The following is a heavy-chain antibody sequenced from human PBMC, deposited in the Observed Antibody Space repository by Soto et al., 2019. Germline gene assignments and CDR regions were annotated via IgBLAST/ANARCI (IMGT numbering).Heavy chain of an antibody. J-gene: IGHJ4*02. D-gene: IGHD3-3*01. V-gene: IGHV4-39*01. Sequence: SETLSLTCTVSGGSISSSSYYWGWIRQPPGKGLEWIGSIYYSGSTYYNPSLKSRVTISVDTSKNQFSLKLSSVTAADTAVYYCALGPPFLEWLFRPHSYYFDYWGQGTLVTVSS. CDR1: GGSISSSSYY. CDR2: IYYSGST. CDR3: ALGPPFLEWLFRPHSYYFDY.